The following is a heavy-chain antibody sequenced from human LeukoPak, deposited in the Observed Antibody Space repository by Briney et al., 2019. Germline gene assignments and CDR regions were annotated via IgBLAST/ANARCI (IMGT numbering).Heavy chain of an antibody. CDR1: GFTFSSYG. Sequence: PGGSLRLSCAASGFTFSSYGMHWVRQAPGKGLEWVAVIWYDGSNKYYADSVKGRFAISRDNSKNTLYLQMNSLRAEDTAVYYCARDGGYYYDSSGYSNYFDYWGQGTLVTVSS. J-gene: IGHJ4*02. CDR3: ARDGGYYYDSSGYSNYFDY. D-gene: IGHD3-22*01. V-gene: IGHV3-33*01. CDR2: IWYDGSNK.